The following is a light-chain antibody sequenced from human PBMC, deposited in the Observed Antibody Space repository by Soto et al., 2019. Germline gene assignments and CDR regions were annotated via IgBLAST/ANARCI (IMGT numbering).Light chain of an antibody. CDR3: QQYVNLPYT. J-gene: IGKJ2*01. V-gene: IGKV1-33*01. CDR1: QDLTNY. Sequence: DIQMTQSPPSLAASVGERVTITCQASQDLTNYLNWYQQKPGEAPKLLIYDTITLEEGVPSRFSGGGSGTDFTFTINGLQPEDAAIYSCQQYVNLPYTFGQGTKLEIK. CDR2: DTI.